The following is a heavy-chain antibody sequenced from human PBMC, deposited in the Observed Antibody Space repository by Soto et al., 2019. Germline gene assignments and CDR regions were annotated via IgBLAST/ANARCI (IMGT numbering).Heavy chain of an antibody. D-gene: IGHD1-26*01. CDR2: ISGSGGST. J-gene: IGHJ4*02. V-gene: IGHV3-23*01. Sequence: EVQLLESGGGLVQPGGSLRLSCAASGFTFSSYAMRWVRQAPVKGLEWVSAISGSGGSTYYADSVKGRFTISRDNSKNTPYLQMNRLSAEDTTVYYCTRRGSGSDYDYWGEGTLVTVYS. CDR3: TRRGSGSDYDY. CDR1: GFTFSSYA.